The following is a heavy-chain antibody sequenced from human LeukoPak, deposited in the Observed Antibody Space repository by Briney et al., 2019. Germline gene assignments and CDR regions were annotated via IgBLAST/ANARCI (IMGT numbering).Heavy chain of an antibody. CDR3: AKLGISGWYSGYFDY. Sequence: PGGSLRLSCAASGFTFSSYAMHWVRQAPGKGLEWVSAISGSGGSTYYADSVKGRFTISRDNSKNTLYLQMNSLRAEDTAVYYCAKLGISGWYSGYFDYWGQGTLVTVSS. CDR1: GFTFSSYA. J-gene: IGHJ4*02. V-gene: IGHV3-23*01. CDR2: ISGSGGST. D-gene: IGHD6-19*01.